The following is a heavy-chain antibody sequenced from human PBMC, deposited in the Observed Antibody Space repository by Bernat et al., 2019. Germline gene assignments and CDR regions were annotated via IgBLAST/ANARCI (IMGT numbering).Heavy chain of an antibody. J-gene: IGHJ4*02. CDR2: IKSKTDGGTT. CDR3: TTGPTRFLWFREYRDYVDY. V-gene: IGHV3-15*01. CDR1: GFTFSNAW. Sequence: EVQLVESGGGLVKPGGSLRLSCAASGFTFSNAWMSWVRQAPGKGLEWVGRIKSKTDGGTTDYAAPVKGRFTISRDDSKNTLYLQMNSLKTEDTAVYYCTTGPTRFLWFREYRDYVDYWGQGTLVTVSS. D-gene: IGHD3-10*01.